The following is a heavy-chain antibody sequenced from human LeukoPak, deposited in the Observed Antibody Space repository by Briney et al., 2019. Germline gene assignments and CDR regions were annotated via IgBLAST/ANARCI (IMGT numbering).Heavy chain of an antibody. D-gene: IGHD3-22*01. CDR1: GFTFSSYA. CDR2: ITGSGGRT. CDR3: AASSGYYYTAFRY. V-gene: IGHV3-23*01. J-gene: IGHJ4*02. Sequence: GGSLRLSCAASGFTFSSYAMNWVRQAPGKGLEWVSAITGSGGRTYYADSVKGRFTISRDNSKNTLYLQMNSLRAEDTAIYYCAASSGYYYTAFRYWGQGTLVTVSS.